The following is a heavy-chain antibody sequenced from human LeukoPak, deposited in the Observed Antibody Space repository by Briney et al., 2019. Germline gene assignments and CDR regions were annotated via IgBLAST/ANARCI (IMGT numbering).Heavy chain of an antibody. J-gene: IGHJ4*02. CDR3: AKAKVAAATQVGFFDY. CDR2: IWYDASIE. CDR1: GFTFSSYG. D-gene: IGHD2-15*01. V-gene: IGHV3-33*06. Sequence: GRSLRLSCAASGFTFSSYGIHWVRQAPGKGLEWVAVIWYDASIEHYADSVKGRFTISRDNSKNTLYLQMSSLRAEDTAVCYCAKAKVAAATQVGFFDYWGQGALVTVSS.